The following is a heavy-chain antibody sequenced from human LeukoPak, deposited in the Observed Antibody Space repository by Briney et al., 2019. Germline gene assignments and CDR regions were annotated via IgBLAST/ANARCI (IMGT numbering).Heavy chain of an antibody. V-gene: IGHV4-59*01. CDR3: ATDVRGLVPYYFDF. CDR2: IYYSGST. Sequence: SQTLSLTCAVSGASISSYYWNWIRQPPGKGLEWLGYIYYSGSTNYNPSLKSRVTISIDTSKNQLSLQLRSVTAADTAVYYCATDVRGLVPYYFDFWGQGTLVTVSS. D-gene: IGHD3-10*02. CDR1: GASISSYY. J-gene: IGHJ4*02.